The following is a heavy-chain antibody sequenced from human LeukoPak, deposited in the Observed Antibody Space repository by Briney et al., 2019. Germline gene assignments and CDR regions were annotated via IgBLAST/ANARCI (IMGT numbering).Heavy chain of an antibody. Sequence: GSLELSCSASGFTFRSYSMNWVRQAPGKGPEWVLSMGGPTETFYADSVKGRFTVSRDNSQNTLYLQMNSLRAEDTAVYYCAKDATPRNSIWDYFGKWGQGALVTVST. CDR2: MGGPTET. CDR3: AKDATPRNSIWDYFGK. CDR1: GFTFRSYS. V-gene: IGHV3-21*04. D-gene: IGHD4-23*01. J-gene: IGHJ4*02.